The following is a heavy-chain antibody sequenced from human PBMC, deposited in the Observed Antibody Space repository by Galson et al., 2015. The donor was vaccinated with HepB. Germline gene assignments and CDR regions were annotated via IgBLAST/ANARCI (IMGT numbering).Heavy chain of an antibody. CDR1: GFTFSDYY. V-gene: IGHV3-11*01. Sequence: SLRLSCAASGFTFSDYYMSWIRQAPGKGLEWVSYISSSGSTIYYADSVKGRFTISRDNAKNSLYLQMNSLRAEDTAVYYCARAAYYDSSGYYSGFGYWGQGTLVTVSS. CDR3: ARAAYYDSSGYYSGFGY. CDR2: ISSSGSTI. J-gene: IGHJ4*02. D-gene: IGHD3-22*01.